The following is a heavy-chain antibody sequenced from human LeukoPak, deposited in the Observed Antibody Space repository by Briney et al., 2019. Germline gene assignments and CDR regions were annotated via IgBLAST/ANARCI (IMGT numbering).Heavy chain of an antibody. Sequence: ASVTVSCKASGYTFTSYGIGWVRQAPGQGLEWMGWISAYNGNTNYAQKLQGRVTMTTDTSTSTAYMELRSLRSDDTAVYYCARLAAAYNWFDPWGQGTLVTVSS. CDR2: ISAYNGNT. V-gene: IGHV1-18*01. J-gene: IGHJ5*02. D-gene: IGHD6-25*01. CDR1: GYTFTSYG. CDR3: ARLAAAYNWFDP.